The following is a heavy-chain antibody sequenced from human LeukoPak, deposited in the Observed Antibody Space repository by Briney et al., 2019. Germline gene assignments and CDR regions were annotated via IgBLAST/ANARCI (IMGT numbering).Heavy chain of an antibody. Sequence: GASVKVSCKASGGTFISYAISWVRQAPGQGLEWMGGIIPIFGTANYAQKFQGRVTITADESTSTAYMELSSLRSEDTAVYYCARDEVTAKIVVVPDYYYGMDVWGQGTTVTVSS. D-gene: IGHD2-2*01. CDR2: IIPIFGTA. J-gene: IGHJ6*02. CDR3: ARDEVTAKIVVVPDYYYGMDV. V-gene: IGHV1-69*13. CDR1: GGTFISYA.